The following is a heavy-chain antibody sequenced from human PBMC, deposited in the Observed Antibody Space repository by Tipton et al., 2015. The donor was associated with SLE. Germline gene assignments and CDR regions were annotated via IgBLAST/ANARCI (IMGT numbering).Heavy chain of an antibody. D-gene: IGHD2-2*01. CDR2: IYVSGVT. Sequence: TLSLTCTVSGGSISSGYYFWSWIRQPAGKGLEWIGRIYVSGVTNYNPSLRSRVTTSVDTSKNQFSLNLSSVTAADTAVYYCAGPLGYCSSASCYAGTNWFDPWGQGTLVTVSS. J-gene: IGHJ5*02. V-gene: IGHV4-61*02. CDR1: GGSISSGYYF. CDR3: AGPLGYCSSASCYAGTNWFDP.